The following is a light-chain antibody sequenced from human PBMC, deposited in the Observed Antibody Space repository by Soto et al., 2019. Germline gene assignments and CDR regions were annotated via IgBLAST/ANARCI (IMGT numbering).Light chain of an antibody. CDR2: GAS. CDR3: QQYGSSPTIT. CDR1: QSVSSSY. J-gene: IGKJ5*01. V-gene: IGKV3-20*01. Sequence: IVLTQSPGNLSLSPGERATLSGRASQSVSSSYLAWYQQKPGQAPRLIIYGASSRATGIPHRFSGSGSGTDFTLTISRLETEDFAVYYCQQYGSSPTITLGQGKRLEIK.